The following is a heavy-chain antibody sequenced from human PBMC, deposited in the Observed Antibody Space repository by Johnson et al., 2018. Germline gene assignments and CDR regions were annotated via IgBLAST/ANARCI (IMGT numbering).Heavy chain of an antibody. D-gene: IGHD4-17*01. J-gene: IGHJ6*03. CDR2: IKSKTAGGTT. V-gene: IGHV3-15*07. Sequence: VQLVESGGGVVQPGRSLRLSCAASGFTFSSYGMHWVRQAPGKGLEWVGRIKSKTAGGTTDYAAPVKGRFTIARDDSKNKLYLQMKSRKTEDTAVDYCTPEIYDYGDYGDYRDVWGKGTTVTVSS. CDR1: GFTFSSYG. CDR3: TPEIYDYGDYGDYRDV.